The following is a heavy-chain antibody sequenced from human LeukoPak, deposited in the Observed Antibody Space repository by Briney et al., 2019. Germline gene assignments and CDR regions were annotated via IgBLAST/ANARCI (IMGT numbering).Heavy chain of an antibody. CDR2: INTDGSST. CDR1: GFTFSSYW. Sequence: GGSLRLSCAASGFTFSSYWMHWVCQAPGKGLVWVSRINTDGSSTSYVDSGKGRFNISRDNAKNTLYLQMNSLRAEDTAVYYCARGYNYGYWIDYWGQGTLVTVSS. V-gene: IGHV3-74*01. D-gene: IGHD5-18*01. CDR3: ARGYNYGYWIDY. J-gene: IGHJ4*02.